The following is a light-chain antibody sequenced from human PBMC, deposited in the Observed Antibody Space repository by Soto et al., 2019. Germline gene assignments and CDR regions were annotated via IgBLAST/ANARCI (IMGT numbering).Light chain of an antibody. J-gene: IGKJ2*01. V-gene: IGKV3-11*01. CDR1: QSVSSY. CDR2: DAS. Sequence: EIVLTQSPATLSLSAGERATLSCRASQSVSSYLAWYQQKPGQAPRLLIYDASNRATGIPARFSGGGSGTEFTLPISSLEPEDFSVYYCQQRFNWPRFTFGQGTKLEIK. CDR3: QQRFNWPRFT.